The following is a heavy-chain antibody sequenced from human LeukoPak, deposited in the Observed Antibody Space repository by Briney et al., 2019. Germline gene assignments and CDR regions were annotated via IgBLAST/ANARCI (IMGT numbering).Heavy chain of an antibody. J-gene: IGHJ6*03. V-gene: IGHV7-4-1*02. CDR2: INTNTGNP. Sequence: ASVKVSCKASGYTFTSYYIHWVRQAPGQGLEWMGWINTNTGNPTYAQGFTGRFVFSLDTSVSTAYLQISSLKAEDTAVYYCARGEDGYRPYYYYYYMDVWAKGTTVTVSS. CDR1: GYTFTSYY. CDR3: ARGEDGYRPYYYYYYMDV. D-gene: IGHD5-24*01.